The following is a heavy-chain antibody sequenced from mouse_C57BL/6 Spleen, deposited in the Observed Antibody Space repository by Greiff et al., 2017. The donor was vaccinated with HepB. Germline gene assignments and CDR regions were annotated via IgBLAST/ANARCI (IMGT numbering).Heavy chain of an antibody. CDR3: ARGDRTWYFDV. D-gene: IGHD3-3*01. J-gene: IGHJ1*03. Sequence: EVHLVESGGGLVKPGGSLKLSCAASGFTFSSYAMSWVRQTPEKRLEWVATISDGGSYTYYPDNVKGRFTISRDNAKNNLYLQMSHLKSEDTAMYYCARGDRTWYFDVWGTGTTVTVSS. V-gene: IGHV5-4*01. CDR2: ISDGGSYT. CDR1: GFTFSSYA.